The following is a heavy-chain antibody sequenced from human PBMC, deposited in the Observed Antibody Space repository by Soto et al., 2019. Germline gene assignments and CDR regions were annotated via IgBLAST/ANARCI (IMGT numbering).Heavy chain of an antibody. CDR3: GRVGNWNDGLGS. CDR2: INPNSGGT. V-gene: IGHV1-2*04. D-gene: IGHD1-1*01. Sequence: ASVKVSCKASGYTFTGYYMHWVRQAPGQGLEWMGWINPNSGGTNYAQKFQGWVTISVDTSKNQFSLKLTSVTAADTAVYYCGRVGNWNDGLGSWGQGALVTVSS. J-gene: IGHJ5*02. CDR1: GYTFTGYY.